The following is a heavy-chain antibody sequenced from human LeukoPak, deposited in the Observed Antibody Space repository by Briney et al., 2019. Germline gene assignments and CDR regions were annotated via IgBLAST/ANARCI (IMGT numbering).Heavy chain of an antibody. CDR1: GGSFSGYY. CDR3: ARKSSGYAEYFQH. D-gene: IGHD3-22*01. V-gene: IGHV4-34*01. Sequence: PSETLSLTCAVYGGSFSGYYWSWIRQPPGKGLEWIGEINHSGSTNYNPSLKSRVTISVDTSKNQFSLKLSSVTAADTAVYYCARKSSGYAEYFQHWGQGTLVTVSS. J-gene: IGHJ1*01. CDR2: INHSGST.